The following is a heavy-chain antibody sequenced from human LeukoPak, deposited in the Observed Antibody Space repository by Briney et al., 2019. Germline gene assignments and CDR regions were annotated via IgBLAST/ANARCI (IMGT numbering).Heavy chain of an antibody. CDR1: GYSFTNYD. V-gene: IGHV1-8*01. CDR3: ARDLGSRIPSGDCQDY. Sequence: GASVKVSCKTSGYSFTNYDINWVRQATGQGLEWMGWMSPNSGKTGYAQKFQGRVTMTRDTSTSTVYMELSSLRSEDTAVYYCARDLGSRIPSGDCQDYWGQGTLVTVSS. D-gene: IGHD2-21*02. J-gene: IGHJ4*02. CDR2: MSPNSGKT.